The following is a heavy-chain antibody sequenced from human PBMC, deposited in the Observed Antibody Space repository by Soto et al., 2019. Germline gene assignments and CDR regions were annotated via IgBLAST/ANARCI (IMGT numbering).Heavy chain of an antibody. J-gene: IGHJ5*02. CDR3: ARFSIAARGFDP. D-gene: IGHD6-6*01. CDR2: MNPDSGNT. CDR1: GYTFTSYD. V-gene: IGHV1-8*01. Sequence: ASVKVSCKASGYTFTSYDINWVRQATGQGLGWMAWMNPDSGNTGYAQKFQGRVTMTRNTSISTVYMELSSLRSEDTAVYYCARFSIAARGFDPWGQGTLVTVSS.